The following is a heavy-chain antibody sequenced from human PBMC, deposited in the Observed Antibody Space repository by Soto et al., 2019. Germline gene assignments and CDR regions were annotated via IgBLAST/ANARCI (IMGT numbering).Heavy chain of an antibody. J-gene: IGHJ6*02. V-gene: IGHV4-34*01. CDR1: GYC. D-gene: IGHD6-13*01. Sequence: GYCGCRIRQAQGKGPEWIGEITHSGSTHYNPSLQSRVTISVDTSKNQFSLQLSSVTAADTDVYYCARVKGSWYRPYHNYSRMAVWGHGPT. CDR3: ARVKGSWYRPYHNYSRMAV. CDR2: ITHSGST.